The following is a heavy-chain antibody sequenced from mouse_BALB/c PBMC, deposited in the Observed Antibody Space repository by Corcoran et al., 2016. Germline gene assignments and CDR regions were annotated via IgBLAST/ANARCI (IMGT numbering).Heavy chain of an antibody. J-gene: IGHJ4*01. Sequence: EVLLQQSGPELVKPGASVKIACKASGYTFTDYNMDWVKQSHGKSLEWIGDIYPNNGGTIYNRKFRGKATLTIDKSSSTAYMELRSLTFEDTAVYYCARKYGNYVSYAMDYWGQGTSVTVSS. CDR1: GYTFTDYN. CDR2: IYPNNGGT. CDR3: ARKYGNYVSYAMDY. D-gene: IGHD2-1*01. V-gene: IGHV1-18*01.